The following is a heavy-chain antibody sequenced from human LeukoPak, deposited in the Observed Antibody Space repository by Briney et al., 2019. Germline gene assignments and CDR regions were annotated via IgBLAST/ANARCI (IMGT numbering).Heavy chain of an antibody. D-gene: IGHD5-12*01. J-gene: IGHJ4*02. CDR3: QIGGYDWDYFDY. V-gene: IGHV3-15*01. Sequence: GGSLRLSCAASGFTFSNAWMSWVRQAPGKGLEWVGRIKSKTDGGTTDYAAPVKGRFTISRDDSKNTLYLQMNSLKTEDTAVYYCQIGGYDWDYFDYWGQGTLVTVSS. CDR2: IKSKTDGGTT. CDR1: GFTFSNAW.